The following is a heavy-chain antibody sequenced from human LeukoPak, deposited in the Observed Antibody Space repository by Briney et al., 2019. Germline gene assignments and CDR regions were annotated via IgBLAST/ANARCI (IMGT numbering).Heavy chain of an antibody. V-gene: IGHV3-20*04. Sequence: PGGSLRLSCAASGFTVSTNYLSWVRQAPGKGLEWVSGINWNGDNVAYADSVKGRFTISRDNAKKSLYLQMNSLRIEDKALYFCAKAGGAYLSGALNAFDYWGQGTLVTVSS. CDR2: INWNGDNV. CDR1: GFTVSTNY. CDR3: AKAGGAYLSGALNAFDY. D-gene: IGHD1-26*01. J-gene: IGHJ4*02.